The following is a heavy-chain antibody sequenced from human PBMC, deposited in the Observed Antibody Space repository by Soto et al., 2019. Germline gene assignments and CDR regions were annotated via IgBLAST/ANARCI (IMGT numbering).Heavy chain of an antibody. CDR1: GGSISSGDYY. CDR2: IYYSGST. D-gene: IGHD3-3*01. V-gene: IGHV4-31*03. Sequence: QVQLQESGPGLVKPSQTLSLTCTVSGGSISSGDYYWSWIRQHPGKGLEWIGYIYYSGSTYYNPSLRSRVTSSVDTSKNQFSLKLSSVTAADTAVYSCARWWSGSRQGFDPWGQGTLVTVSS. J-gene: IGHJ5*02. CDR3: ARWWSGSRQGFDP.